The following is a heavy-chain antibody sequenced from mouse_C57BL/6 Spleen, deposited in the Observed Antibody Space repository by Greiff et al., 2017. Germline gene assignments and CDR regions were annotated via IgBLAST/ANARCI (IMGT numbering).Heavy chain of an antibody. D-gene: IGHD1-1*01. J-gene: IGHJ3*01. CDR2: IYPGDGDT. CDR3: ARTTTVVPFAY. V-gene: IGHV1-82*01. Sequence: QVQLQQSGPELVKPGASVKFSCKASGYAFSSSWMNWVKQRPGKGLEWIGRIYPGDGDTNYNGKFKGKATLTADKSSSTAYMQLSSLTSEASAVYFCARTTTVVPFAYWGQGTLVTVSA. CDR1: GYAFSSSW.